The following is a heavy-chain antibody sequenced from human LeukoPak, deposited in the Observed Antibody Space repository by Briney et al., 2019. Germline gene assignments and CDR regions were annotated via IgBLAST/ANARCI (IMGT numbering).Heavy chain of an antibody. V-gene: IGHV3-21*06. Sequence: GGSLRLSCTASGLTFSTSGFNWVRQAPGKGLEWVASIGPTGSDRHHADSVKGRFTISRDNANNFLYLQMNSLRAEDTAVYYCATETNGRHYDYWGQGTLLTVSS. CDR1: GLTFSTSG. J-gene: IGHJ4*02. CDR2: IGPTGSDR. CDR3: ATETNGRHYDY. D-gene: IGHD1-14*01.